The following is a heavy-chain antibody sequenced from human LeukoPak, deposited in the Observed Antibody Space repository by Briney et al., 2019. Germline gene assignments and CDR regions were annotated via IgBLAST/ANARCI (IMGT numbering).Heavy chain of an antibody. CDR3: AKDAVAGGFDH. CDR2: ISGSGGST. CDR1: GFTFSSYG. D-gene: IGHD6-19*01. V-gene: IGHV3-23*01. J-gene: IGHJ4*02. Sequence: GGSLRLSCAASGFTFSSYGMSWVRQVPGKGLERVSAISGSGGSTYYANSVKGRFTISRDNSKNTLYLQMNSLRAEDTAVYYCAKDAVAGGFDHWGQGTLATVSS.